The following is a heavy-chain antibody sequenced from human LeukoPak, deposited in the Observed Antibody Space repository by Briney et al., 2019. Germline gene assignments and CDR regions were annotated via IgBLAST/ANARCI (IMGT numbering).Heavy chain of an antibody. V-gene: IGHV1-3*01. CDR1: GYTFINYA. Sequence: ASVKVSCKASGYTFINYALHWVRQAPGQRLEWMGWINAGNSNTKYSQNFQGRVTITRDTSASTAYMELRSLTSEDTAVYYCARVSYYYDSSGYYYDYFDYWGQGTLVTVSS. J-gene: IGHJ4*02. CDR2: INAGNSNT. D-gene: IGHD3-22*01. CDR3: ARVSYYYDSSGYYYDYFDY.